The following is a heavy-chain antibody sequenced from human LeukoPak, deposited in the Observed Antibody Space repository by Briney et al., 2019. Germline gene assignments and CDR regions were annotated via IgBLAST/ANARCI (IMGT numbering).Heavy chain of an antibody. CDR3: AKAGAPYYYYDSSGHHPEVYYFDY. CDR2: ISGSGGST. D-gene: IGHD3-22*01. Sequence: PGGSLRLSCAASGFTFSSYAMSWVRQAPGKGLEWVSAISGSGGSTYYADSVKGRFTISRDNSKNTLYLQMNSLRAEDTAVYYCAKAGAPYYYYDSSGHHPEVYYFDYWGQGTLVTVSS. J-gene: IGHJ4*02. CDR1: GFTFSSYA. V-gene: IGHV3-23*01.